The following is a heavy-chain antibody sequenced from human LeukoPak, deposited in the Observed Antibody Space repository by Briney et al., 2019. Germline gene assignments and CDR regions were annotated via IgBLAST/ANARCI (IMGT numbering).Heavy chain of an antibody. CDR2: TYYSGST. CDR1: GGSISSSSYY. J-gene: IGHJ4*02. Sequence: SETLSLTCTVSGGSISSSSYYWGWIRQPPGKGLEWIGSTYYSGSTYYNPSLKSRVTISVDTSKNQFSLKLSSVTAADTAVYYCASHSSGWTWGQGTLVTVSS. V-gene: IGHV4-39*01. CDR3: ASHSSGWT. D-gene: IGHD6-19*01.